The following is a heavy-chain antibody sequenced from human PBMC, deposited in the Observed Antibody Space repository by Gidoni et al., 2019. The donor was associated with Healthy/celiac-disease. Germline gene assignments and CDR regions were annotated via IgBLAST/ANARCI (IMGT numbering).Heavy chain of an antibody. CDR2: MNLNSGNT. J-gene: IGHJ4*02. CDR1: GYTFTSYD. D-gene: IGHD6-13*01. V-gene: IGHV1-8*01. CDR3: ARGDESSSWYSPLTR. Sequence: QVQLVQSGAEVKKPGASVKVSCKASGYTFTSYDITWVRQATGQGLEWMGGMNLNSGNTGYAQKFQGRVTMTRNTSISTAYMELSSLRSEDTAVYYCARGDESSSWYSPLTRWGQGTLVTVSS.